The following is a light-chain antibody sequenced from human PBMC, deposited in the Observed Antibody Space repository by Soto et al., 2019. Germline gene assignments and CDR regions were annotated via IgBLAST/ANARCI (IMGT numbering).Light chain of an antibody. CDR3: QQYHNWVT. J-gene: IGKJ4*01. CDR2: GAS. V-gene: IGKV3D-15*01. CDR1: QSVSSN. Sequence: EIVLTQSPGTLSLSPGERASLSCRASQSVSSNLAWYQQKPGQAPRLLIYGASTRATGIPARFSGSGSGTDFTLTISSLQSEDFAVYYCQQYHNWVTFGGGTKVDI.